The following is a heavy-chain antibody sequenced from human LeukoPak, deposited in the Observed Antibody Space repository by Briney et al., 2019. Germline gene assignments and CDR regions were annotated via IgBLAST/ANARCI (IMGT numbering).Heavy chain of an antibody. V-gene: IGHV1-8*01. CDR2: MNPNSGNT. D-gene: IGHD6-6*01. J-gene: IGHJ6*03. Sequence: ASVKVSCKASGYTFTSYDINWVRQATGQGLEWMGWMNPNSGNTGYAQKFQGRVSMTRNTSISTAYMELSSLRSEDTAVYYCARGRRGRVAARNPQYYYYYMDVWGKGTTVTVSS. CDR1: GYTFTSYD. CDR3: ARGRRGRVAARNPQYYYYYMDV.